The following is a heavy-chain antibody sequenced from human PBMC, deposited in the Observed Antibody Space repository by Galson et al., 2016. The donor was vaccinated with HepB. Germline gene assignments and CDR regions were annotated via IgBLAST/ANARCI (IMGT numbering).Heavy chain of an antibody. V-gene: IGHV4-4*02. J-gene: IGHJ4*02. CDR2: IHHSGTT. CDR3: ARLKDAIVVVMFDY. Sequence: SETLSLTCVVSGDSLISDNRWSWVRQPPGEGLEWIGEIHHSGTTNYNPSLRSRVTISIDQSKNQFSLELTSVTAADTAVYYCARLKDAIVVVMFDYWGQGTLVTVSS. CDR1: GDSLISDNR. D-gene: IGHD3-22*01.